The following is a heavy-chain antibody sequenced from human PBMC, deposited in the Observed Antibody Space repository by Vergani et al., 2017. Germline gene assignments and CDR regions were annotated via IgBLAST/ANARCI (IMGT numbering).Heavy chain of an antibody. Sequence: QVQLVQSGAEVKKPGASVKVSCKASGYTFTSYYMHWVRQAPGQGLEWMGGIIPIFGIANYAQKFQGRVTITADKSTSTAYMELSSLRSEDTAVYYCASFNRVAATQSYWGQGTLVTVSS. J-gene: IGHJ4*02. CDR3: ASFNRVAATQSY. CDR1: GYTFTSYY. D-gene: IGHD2-15*01. CDR2: IIPIFGIA. V-gene: IGHV1-69*17.